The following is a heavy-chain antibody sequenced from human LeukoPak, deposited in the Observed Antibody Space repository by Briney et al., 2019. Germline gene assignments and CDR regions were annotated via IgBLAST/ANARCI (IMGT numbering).Heavy chain of an antibody. J-gene: IGHJ4*02. D-gene: IGHD3-22*01. CDR3: ARSKDGSGFAAY. Sequence: KPSETLSLTCTVSGGSISSSSYYWGWIRQPPGKGLEWIGSIYYSGSTYYNPSLKSRVTISVDTSKNQFSLKLSSVIAADTAMYYCARSKDGSGFAAYWGQGTQVTVSS. V-gene: IGHV4-39*01. CDR2: IYYSGST. CDR1: GGSISSSSYY.